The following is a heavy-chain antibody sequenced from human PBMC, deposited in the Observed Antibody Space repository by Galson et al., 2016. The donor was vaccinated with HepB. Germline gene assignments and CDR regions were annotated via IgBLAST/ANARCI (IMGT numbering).Heavy chain of an antibody. D-gene: IGHD1-14*01. CDR2: INSDGSST. J-gene: IGHJ3*02. Sequence: SLRLSCAASGFTFSNYAMTWVRQAPGKGLVWVSRINSDGSSTTYADSVKGRFTVSRDNAKNTLYLQINSLRAEDTAVYYCVRKSTTGSGDSFQMWGQGTMVTVSS. CDR3: VRKSTTGSGDSFQM. CDR1: GFTFSNYA. V-gene: IGHV3-74*01.